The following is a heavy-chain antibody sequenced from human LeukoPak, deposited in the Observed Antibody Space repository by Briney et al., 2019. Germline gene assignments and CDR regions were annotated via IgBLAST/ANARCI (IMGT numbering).Heavy chain of an antibody. D-gene: IGHD3-10*01. J-gene: IGHJ5*02. Sequence: SQTLSLTCTVSGGSISSGDYYWSWIRQPPGKGLEWIGYIYYSGSTYYNPSLKSRVTISVDTSKNQFSLKLSPVTAADTAVYYCARVPEAMVRGVIHRWFDPWGQGTLVTVSS. CDR2: IYYSGST. CDR3: ARVPEAMVRGVIHRWFDP. V-gene: IGHV4-30-4*01. CDR1: GGSISSGDYY.